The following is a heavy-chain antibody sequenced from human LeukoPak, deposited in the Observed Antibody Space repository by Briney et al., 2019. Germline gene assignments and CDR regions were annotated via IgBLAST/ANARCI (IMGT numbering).Heavy chain of an antibody. J-gene: IGHJ5*02. CDR3: AREGWFDP. Sequence: SETLSLTCAVYGGSFSGYYWSWTRQPPGKGLEWIGEINHSGSTNYNPSLKSRVTISVDTSKNQFSLKLSSVTAADTAVYYCAREGWFDPWGQGTLVTVSS. V-gene: IGHV4-34*01. CDR2: INHSGST. CDR1: GGSFSGYY.